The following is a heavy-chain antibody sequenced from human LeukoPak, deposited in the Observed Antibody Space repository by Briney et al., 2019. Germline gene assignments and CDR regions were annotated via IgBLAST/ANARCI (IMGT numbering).Heavy chain of an antibody. V-gene: IGHV3-30*02. CDR1: GFTFSSYW. D-gene: IGHD2-2*02. CDR2: IRYDGSYK. J-gene: IGHJ5*02. CDR3: AKDGSRYCSSTNCYRFDP. Sequence: GGSLRLSCAASGFTFSSYWMSWVRQAPGRGLEWVAFIRYDGSYKYYADSVKGRFTISRDDSKNTLYVQMNSLRAEDTAVYYCAKDGSRYCSSTNCYRFDPWGQGTLVTVSS.